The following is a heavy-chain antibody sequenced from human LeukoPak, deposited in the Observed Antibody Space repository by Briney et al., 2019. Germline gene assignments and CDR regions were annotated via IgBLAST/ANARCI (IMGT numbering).Heavy chain of an antibody. J-gene: IGHJ4*02. CDR3: ARDQDRSLWPYYFDY. V-gene: IGHV3-48*04. D-gene: IGHD2-21*01. Sequence: PGRSLRLSCAASGFTFSSYSMNWVRQAPGKGLEWVSYISSSSSTIYYADSVKGRFTISRDNAKNSLYLQMNSLRAEDTAVYYCARDQDRSLWPYYFDYWGQGTLVTVSS. CDR2: ISSSSSTI. CDR1: GFTFSSYS.